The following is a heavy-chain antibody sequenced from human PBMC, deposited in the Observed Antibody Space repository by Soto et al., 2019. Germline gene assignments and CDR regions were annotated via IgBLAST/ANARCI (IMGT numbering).Heavy chain of an antibody. CDR3: ARDKFRLPAHVDY. Sequence: QVQLVESGGGVVQPGRSLRLSCAASGFTFSSYAMHWVRQAPGKGLEWVAVISYDGSNKYYADSVKGRFTISRDNSKNTLYLQMNSLRAEDTAVYYCARDKFRLPAHVDYWGQGTLVTVSS. CDR2: ISYDGSNK. D-gene: IGHD2-2*01. V-gene: IGHV3-30-3*01. J-gene: IGHJ4*02. CDR1: GFTFSSYA.